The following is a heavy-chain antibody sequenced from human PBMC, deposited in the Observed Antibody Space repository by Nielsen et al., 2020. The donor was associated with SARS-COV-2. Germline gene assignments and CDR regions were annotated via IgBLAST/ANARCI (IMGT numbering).Heavy chain of an antibody. CDR2: IDQGGST. Sequence: WIRQPPGKGLEWIGEIDQGGSTNRNPSLKSRVTISVDTSKNQFSLKLSSVTAADTAVYYCARAYIVVVPAAIDYYGMDVWGQGTTVTVSS. D-gene: IGHD2-2*01. V-gene: IGHV4-34*13. CDR3: ARAYIVVVPAAIDYYGMDV. J-gene: IGHJ6*02.